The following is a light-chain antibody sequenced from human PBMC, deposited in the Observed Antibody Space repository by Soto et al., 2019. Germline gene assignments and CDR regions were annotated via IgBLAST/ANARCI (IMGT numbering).Light chain of an antibody. Sequence: QPVLTQPPSASGSPGQSVTISCTGISSDVGSYKYVSWYQQHPGKAPKLMVYEVSKRPSGVPDRFSGSKSGNTASLTVSGLQAEDEADYYCSSNAGSDNLVFGGGTKVTVL. CDR2: EVS. CDR1: SSDVGSYKY. V-gene: IGLV2-8*01. J-gene: IGLJ2*01. CDR3: SSNAGSDNLV.